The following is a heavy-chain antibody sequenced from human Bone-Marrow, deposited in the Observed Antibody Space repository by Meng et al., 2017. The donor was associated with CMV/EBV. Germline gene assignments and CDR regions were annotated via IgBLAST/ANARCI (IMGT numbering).Heavy chain of an antibody. D-gene: IGHD5-12*01. J-gene: IGHJ6*02. CDR2: IKQDGSEK. V-gene: IGHV3-7*01. CDR1: GFTFSSYW. CDR3: ARGGYSGYDYEHSMDV. Sequence: GESLKISCAASGFTFSSYWMSWVRQAPGKGLEWVANIKQDGSEKYYVDSVKGRFTISRDNAKNSLYLQMNSLRAEDTAVYYCARGGYSGYDYEHSMDVWGQGTTVTVSS.